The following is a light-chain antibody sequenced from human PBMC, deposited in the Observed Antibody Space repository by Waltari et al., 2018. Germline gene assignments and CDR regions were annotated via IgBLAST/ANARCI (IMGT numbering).Light chain of an antibody. CDR3: QQYGNSPPYT. CDR2: GAS. V-gene: IGKV3-20*01. CDR1: QSVSGSY. Sequence: EVVLTQSPGTLSLSPGERATLSCRASQSVSGSYLAWYQQSPGQAPRLLIYGASSRAPGVPDRFGGSGSGTDFTLTISRLEPEDFAVYYCQQYGNSPPYTFGQGTKLEI. J-gene: IGKJ2*01.